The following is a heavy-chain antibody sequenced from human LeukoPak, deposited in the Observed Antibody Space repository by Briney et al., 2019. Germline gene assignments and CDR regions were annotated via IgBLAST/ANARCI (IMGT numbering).Heavy chain of an antibody. CDR2: FIPVFGRA. D-gene: IGHD6-19*01. Sequence: SVKVSCKASGYTFTGYFMHWVRQAPGQGLKWMGGFIPVFGRAIYAQKFQGRVMITADESATTAYMELSALTSDDTAVYFCARGRRDPGAGAGVDYYYFYMDVWGKGTTVIVSS. CDR1: GYTFTGYF. J-gene: IGHJ6*03. V-gene: IGHV1-69*13. CDR3: ARGRRDPGAGAGVDYYYFYMDV.